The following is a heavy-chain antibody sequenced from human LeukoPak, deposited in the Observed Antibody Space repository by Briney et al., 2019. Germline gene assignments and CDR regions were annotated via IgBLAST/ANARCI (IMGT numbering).Heavy chain of an antibody. CDR3: AASNLPALFDY. CDR2: ISGSGGST. V-gene: IGHV3-23*01. Sequence: GGSLRLSCAASGFTFSSYAMSWVRQAPGKGLEWVSAISGSGGSTYYADSMKGRFTISRDNSKNTLYLQMNSLRAEDTAVYYCAASNLPALFDYWGQGTLVTVSS. CDR1: GFTFSSYA. J-gene: IGHJ4*02.